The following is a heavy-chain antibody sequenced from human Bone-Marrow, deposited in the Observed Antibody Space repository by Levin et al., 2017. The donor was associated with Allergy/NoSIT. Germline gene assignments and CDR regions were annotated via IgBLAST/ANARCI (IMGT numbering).Heavy chain of an antibody. J-gene: IGHJ4*02. Sequence: PGESLKISCAASDSDFTFRSFDMHWVRQSPGKGLEWVAGISYDGRYTDYVDSVKGRFIISRDNAKTSLYLQMGSLKVEDTGVYYCARKEGHGKRRFDYWGLGTLVSVS. CDR3: ARKEGHGKRRFDY. CDR2: ISYDGRYT. CDR1: DSDFTFRSFD. D-gene: IGHD1-1*01. V-gene: IGHV3-30*03.